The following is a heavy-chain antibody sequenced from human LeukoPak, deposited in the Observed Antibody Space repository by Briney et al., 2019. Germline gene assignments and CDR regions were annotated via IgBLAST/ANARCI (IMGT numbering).Heavy chain of an antibody. Sequence: GGSLRLSCAASGFTFSNYAMSWVRQAPGKGLEWVSAISGGGGSIYYADSVKGRFTISRDNSKNTLYLQMNSPRAEDTAVYYCAKKSSGSGWYEFFDYWGQGTLVTVSS. V-gene: IGHV3-23*01. J-gene: IGHJ4*02. D-gene: IGHD6-19*01. CDR3: AKKSSGSGWYEFFDY. CDR1: GFTFSNYA. CDR2: ISGGGGSI.